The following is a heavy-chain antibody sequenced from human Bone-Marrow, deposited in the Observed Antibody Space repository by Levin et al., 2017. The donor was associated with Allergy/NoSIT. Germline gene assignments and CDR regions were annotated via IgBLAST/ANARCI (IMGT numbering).Heavy chain of an antibody. CDR1: GYTFGTYG. D-gene: IGHD1-1*01. V-gene: IGHV1-8*02. CDR3: ARGGLWTTYGLDV. Sequence: KHGESLKISCKASGYTFGTYGINWVRQATGQGLEWMGWIGPNSDDAEYAQNVQGRVTMTRDTSTTTAYMELRGLRSDDTAVYFCARGGLWTTYGLDVWGQGTTVTVTS. J-gene: IGHJ6*02. CDR2: IGPNSDDA.